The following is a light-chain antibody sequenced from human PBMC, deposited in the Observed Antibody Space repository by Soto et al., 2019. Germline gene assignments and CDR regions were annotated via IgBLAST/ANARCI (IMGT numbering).Light chain of an antibody. CDR2: GAS. Sequence: EIVLTQSPGTLSLSPGERATLSCRASQSVSSSYLGWYQQKHGQAPRLLIYGASSRATGIPARFSGSGSGTDFTLTISRLEPEDFAVYYCQQYGSSIFTFGPGTKVDIK. V-gene: IGKV3-20*01. J-gene: IGKJ3*01. CDR3: QQYGSSIFT. CDR1: QSVSSSY.